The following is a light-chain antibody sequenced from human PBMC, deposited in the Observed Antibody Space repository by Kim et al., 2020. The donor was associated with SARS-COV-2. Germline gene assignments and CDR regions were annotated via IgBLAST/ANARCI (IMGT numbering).Light chain of an antibody. Sequence: SYELTQPPSVSVSPGQTASITCSGDKLGDKYACWYQQKPGQSPVLVIYQDSKRPSGIPERFSGSNSGNTATLTISGTQAMDEADYYCQAWDSSTGRDFYVFGTGTKVTVL. CDR3: QAWDSSTGRDFYV. J-gene: IGLJ1*01. CDR1: KLGDKY. V-gene: IGLV3-1*01. CDR2: QDS.